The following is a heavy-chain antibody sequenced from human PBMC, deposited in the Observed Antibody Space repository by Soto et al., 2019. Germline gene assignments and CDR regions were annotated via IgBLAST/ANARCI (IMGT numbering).Heavy chain of an antibody. CDR1: GFSLTTSGVG. J-gene: IGHJ4*02. V-gene: IGHV2-5*02. CDR3: AHRVLRTVFGLVTTTAIYFDF. CDR2: IYWDDDK. Sequence: QITLNESGPTPVNPRQTLTLTCTFSGFSLTTSGVGVGWIRQSPGKAPEWLALIYWDDDKRYSPSLKSRLTITKDASKNQVVLTMADLYPADTATYYCAHRVLRTVFGLVTTTAIYFDFWGQGTPVAVSS. D-gene: IGHD3-3*01.